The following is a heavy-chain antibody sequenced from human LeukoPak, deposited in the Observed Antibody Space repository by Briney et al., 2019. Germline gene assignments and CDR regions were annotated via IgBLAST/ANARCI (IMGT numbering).Heavy chain of an antibody. CDR1: GFTFSPYT. Sequence: GRSLRLSCAASGFTFSPYTMHWVRQAPGKGLEWVAVISYDGSNKYYADSVKGRFTISRDNSKNTLYLQMNSLRAEDTAVYYCAKNSNGAPDYWGQGTLVTVSS. J-gene: IGHJ4*02. D-gene: IGHD2/OR15-2a*01. V-gene: IGHV3-30*04. CDR2: ISYDGSNK. CDR3: AKNSNGAPDY.